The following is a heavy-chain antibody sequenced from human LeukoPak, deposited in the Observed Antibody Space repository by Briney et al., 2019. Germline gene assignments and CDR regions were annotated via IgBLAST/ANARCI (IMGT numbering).Heavy chain of an antibody. J-gene: IGHJ4*02. CDR1: GFTFSSYA. Sequence: GGSLRLSCAASGFTFSSYAMHWVRQAPGKGLEWVAVISYDGSNKYYADSVKGRFTISRDNPKNTLYLQMNSLRAEDTAVYYCARDHGGWYADYFDYWGQGTLVTVSS. D-gene: IGHD6-19*01. V-gene: IGHV3-30*04. CDR3: ARDHGGWYADYFDY. CDR2: ISYDGSNK.